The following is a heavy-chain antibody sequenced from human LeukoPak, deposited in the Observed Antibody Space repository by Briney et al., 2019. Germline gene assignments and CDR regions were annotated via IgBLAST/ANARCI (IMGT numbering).Heavy chain of an antibody. Sequence: PGGSLRLSCAASGFTFSSYSMNWVRQAPGKGLEWASSISSSSSYIYYADSVKGRFTISRDNAKNSLYLQMNSLRAEDTAVYYCARDRGEGWGIDYWGQGTLVTVSS. CDR1: GFTFSSYS. D-gene: IGHD3-16*01. V-gene: IGHV3-21*01. CDR3: ARDRGEGWGIDY. J-gene: IGHJ4*02. CDR2: ISSSSSYI.